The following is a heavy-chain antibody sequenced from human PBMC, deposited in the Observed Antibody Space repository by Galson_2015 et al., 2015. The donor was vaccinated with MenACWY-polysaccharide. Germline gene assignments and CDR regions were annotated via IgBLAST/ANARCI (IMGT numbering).Heavy chain of an antibody. Sequence: SLRLSCAASGFTFASYAMSWVRQAPGRGLEWVSGISGSGGSTYYVDSVKGRFTISRDPSKNTLYLQMNSLRAEDTAVYYCAKAKYSSSWFGPNFDSWGQEPWSPSPQ. J-gene: IGHJ4*01. V-gene: IGHV3-23*01. CDR1: GFTFASYA. CDR2: ISGSGGST. CDR3: AKAKYSSSWFGPNFDS. D-gene: IGHD6-13*01.